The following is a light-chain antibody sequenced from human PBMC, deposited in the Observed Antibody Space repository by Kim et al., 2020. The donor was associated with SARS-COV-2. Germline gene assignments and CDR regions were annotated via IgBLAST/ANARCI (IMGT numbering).Light chain of an antibody. CDR3: QQSYSTPIT. CDR2: AAS. J-gene: IGKJ4*01. V-gene: IGKV1-39*01. Sequence: ASVGDRVTITCRASQSISSYLNWYQQKPGKAPKLLIYAASSLQSGVPSRFSGSGSGTDFTLTISSLQPEDFATYYCQQSYSTPITFGGGTKVDIK. CDR1: QSISSY.